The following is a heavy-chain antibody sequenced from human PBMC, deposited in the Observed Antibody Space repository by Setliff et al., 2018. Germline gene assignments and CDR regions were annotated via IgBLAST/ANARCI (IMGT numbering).Heavy chain of an antibody. D-gene: IGHD3-10*01. CDR3: ARDLNRWFGELAFGI. Sequence: GASVKVSCKSSGYIFAGYYIHWLRQTPGQGLEWMGWINPISGGTNYAQKFHGRVTLTRDASITTTYMELNSLRSDDTAVYYCARDLNRWFGELAFGIWGQGTMVTVSS. J-gene: IGHJ3*02. CDR1: GYIFAGYY. V-gene: IGHV1-2*02. CDR2: INPISGGT.